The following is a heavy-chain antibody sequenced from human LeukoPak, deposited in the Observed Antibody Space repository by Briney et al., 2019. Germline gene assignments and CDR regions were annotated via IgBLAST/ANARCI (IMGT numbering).Heavy chain of an antibody. CDR1: GFTFSSYG. D-gene: IGHD1-14*01. V-gene: IGHV3-30*02. CDR3: VKDNPLDY. J-gene: IGHJ4*02. Sequence: GGSLRLSCGASGFTFSSYGMLWVRQSPGKGLEWVAFIRYDGNIKFYADSMKGRFTISRDNSKNTLYLHINSLRPEDTALYYCVKDNPLDYWGQGTLVSVSS. CDR2: IRYDGNIK.